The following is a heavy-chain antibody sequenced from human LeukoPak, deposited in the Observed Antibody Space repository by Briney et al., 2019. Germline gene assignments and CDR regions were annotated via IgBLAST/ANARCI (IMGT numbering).Heavy chain of an antibody. Sequence: SETLSLTCAVYGGSFSGYYWSWIRQPPGKGLEWIGEINHSGSTNYNPSLKSRVTISVDTSKNQFSLKLSSVTAADTAVYYCARNEYGSGSYYKVPKRAFDYWGQGTLVTVSS. V-gene: IGHV4-34*01. J-gene: IGHJ4*02. D-gene: IGHD3-10*01. CDR1: GGSFSGYY. CDR3: ARNEYGSGSYYKVPKRAFDY. CDR2: INHSGST.